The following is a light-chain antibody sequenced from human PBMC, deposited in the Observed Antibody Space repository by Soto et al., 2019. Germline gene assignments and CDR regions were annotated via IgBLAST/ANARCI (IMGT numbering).Light chain of an antibody. CDR3: QSYGSALRPVV. Sequence: QSVLTQPPSVSGAPGQRVTISCTGSSSNIGAGYDVFWYQQVPGTAPKLLIQVNNNRPSGVPDRFSGSMSGTSASLAITGRQADDEADYYCQSYGSALRPVVFGGWTQVTVL. CDR2: VNN. V-gene: IGLV1-40*01. J-gene: IGLJ2*01. CDR1: SSNIGAGYD.